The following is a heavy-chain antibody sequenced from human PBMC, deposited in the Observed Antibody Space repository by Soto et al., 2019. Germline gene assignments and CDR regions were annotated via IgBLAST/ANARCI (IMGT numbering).Heavy chain of an antibody. Sequence: EVQLVESGGGLIQPGGSLRLSCAASGLTVNSNFMSWVRQAPGKGPEWVSVMYSGGSTYYADSVRGRFTISRDNFKNTLYLQMSSLSAEDTAVYYCARGGSISNLHCWFDPWGQGTLVTVSS. CDR1: GLTVNSNF. CDR3: ARGGSISNLHCWFDP. J-gene: IGHJ5*02. D-gene: IGHD3-3*02. V-gene: IGHV3-53*01. CDR2: MYSGGST.